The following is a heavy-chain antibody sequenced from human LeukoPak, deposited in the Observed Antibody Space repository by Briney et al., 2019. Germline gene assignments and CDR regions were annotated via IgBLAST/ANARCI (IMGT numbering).Heavy chain of an antibody. CDR2: IYYSGST. CDR3: ARDHGDPPGSLDY. CDR1: GGSINNGDNY. V-gene: IGHV4-61*08. Sequence: SQTLSLTCTVSGGSINNGDNYWSWIRQPPGKGLEWIGYIYYSGSTNYNPSLKSRVTISVDTSKNQFSLKLSSVTAADTAVYYCARDHGDPPGSLDYWGQGTLVTVSS. J-gene: IGHJ4*02. D-gene: IGHD4-17*01.